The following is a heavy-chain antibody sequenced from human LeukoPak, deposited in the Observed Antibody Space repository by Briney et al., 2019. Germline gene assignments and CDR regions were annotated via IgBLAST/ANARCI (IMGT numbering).Heavy chain of an antibody. Sequence: GGSLRLSCAASGFTFSSYAMHWVRQAPGKGPEWVAVISYDGSNKYYADSVKGRFTISRDNSKNTLYLQMNSLRAEDTAVYYCARDVGGWSGYPTMDVWGQGTLVTVSS. CDR3: ARDVGGWSGYPTMDV. D-gene: IGHD3-3*01. J-gene: IGHJ4*02. V-gene: IGHV3-30-3*01. CDR2: ISYDGSNK. CDR1: GFTFSSYA.